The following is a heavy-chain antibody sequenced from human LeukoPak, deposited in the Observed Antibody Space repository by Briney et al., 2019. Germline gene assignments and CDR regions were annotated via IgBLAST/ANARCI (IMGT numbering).Heavy chain of an antibody. J-gene: IGHJ3*01. CDR1: GFTLSRYG. CDR3: AREMWYSSGWPVHDAFDL. CDR2: SSGSSFHI. V-gene: IGHV3-21*01. Sequence: PGGSLRLSCAASGFTLSRYGMNWVRQAPGKGLQWVSSSSGSSFHIYYGDSVKGRFTISRDNGKSSLYLRMNSLRVEDTAVYYCAREMWYSSGWPVHDAFDLWGQGTMVTVSS. D-gene: IGHD6-19*01.